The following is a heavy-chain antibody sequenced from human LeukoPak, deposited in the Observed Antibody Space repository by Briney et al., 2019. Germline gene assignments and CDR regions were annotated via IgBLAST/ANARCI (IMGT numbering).Heavy chain of an antibody. V-gene: IGHV3-21*04. CDR1: GFTFSAYN. CDR2: ITTSSTYM. CDR3: ARSDDYMDV. J-gene: IGHJ6*03. Sequence: PGGSLRLSCAASGFTFSAYNMNWVRRTPGKGLEWVSSITTSSTYMFYADSVRGRFTISRDNAKNSLYLQMNSLRAEDTALYYCARSDDYMDVWGKGTTVTVSS.